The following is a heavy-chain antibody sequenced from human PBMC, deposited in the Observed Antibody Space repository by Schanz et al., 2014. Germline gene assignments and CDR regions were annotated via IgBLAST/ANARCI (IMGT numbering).Heavy chain of an antibody. CDR2: IGPASDP. CDR1: GFTFSSYA. J-gene: IGHJ4*02. D-gene: IGHD5-18*01. Sequence: EVQLLESGGGLVQPGGSLRLSCAVSGFTFSSYAMSWVRQAPGKGLEWVSGIGPASDPYYADSVKGRFSVSRDNSKNTLYLQMNSLRAEDTAVYYCARGGADSAMAHEYWGRGTLVTVSS. V-gene: IGHV3-23*01. CDR3: ARGGADSAMAHEY.